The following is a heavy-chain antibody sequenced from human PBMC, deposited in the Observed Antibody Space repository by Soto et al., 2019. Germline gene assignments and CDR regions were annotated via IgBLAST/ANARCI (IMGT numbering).Heavy chain of an antibody. CDR1: GFTFSSYA. CDR2: ISSNGVST. D-gene: IGHD3-3*01. CDR3: VKSFLVWLPMDV. V-gene: IGHV3-64D*06. J-gene: IGHJ6*02. Sequence: GGSLRLSCSASGFTFSSYAMHCVRQAPGKGLEYVSAISSNGVSTYYADSVKGRFTISRDNSKNTLYLQMSSLRAEDTAVYDCVKSFLVWLPMDVWGQGTTVTVSS.